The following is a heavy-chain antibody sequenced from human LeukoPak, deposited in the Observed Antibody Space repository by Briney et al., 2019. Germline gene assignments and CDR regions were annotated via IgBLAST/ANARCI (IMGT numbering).Heavy chain of an antibody. Sequence: GGSLRLSCAASGFTFDDYGMSWARQAPGKGLEWVSGINWNGGSTGYADSVKGRFTISRDNAKNSLYLQMNSLRAEDTALYYCARAVGYYYDSSGYEFDYWGQGTLVTVSS. CDR3: ARAVGYYYDSSGYEFDY. J-gene: IGHJ4*02. CDR1: GFTFDDYG. V-gene: IGHV3-20*04. D-gene: IGHD3-22*01. CDR2: INWNGGST.